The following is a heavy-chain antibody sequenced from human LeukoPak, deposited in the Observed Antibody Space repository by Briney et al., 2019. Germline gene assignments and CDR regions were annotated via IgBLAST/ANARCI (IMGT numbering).Heavy chain of an antibody. D-gene: IGHD3-10*01. CDR3: AREPTQPLRFGEFHPFDN. Sequence: SETLSLTCSVSGVSISSYTYYLGWIRQPPGKGLEWIGSMYYSGSTYYNPSLKSRVTISVDTSRNRFSLKLSSVTAADTAVYYCAREPTQPLRFGEFHPFDNWGQGTLVTVSS. CDR2: MYYSGST. V-gene: IGHV4-39*07. J-gene: IGHJ4*02. CDR1: GVSISSYTYY.